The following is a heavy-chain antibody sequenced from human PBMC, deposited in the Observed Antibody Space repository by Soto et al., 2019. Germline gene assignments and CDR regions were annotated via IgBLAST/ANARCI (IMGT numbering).Heavy chain of an antibody. D-gene: IGHD2-2*01. CDR3: ARDLGFVVVPPADHLRGRFDP. CDR1: GYTFTSYY. J-gene: IGHJ5*02. CDR2: INPSGGST. Sequence: ASLKVSCKASGYTFTSYYMHWVRQAPGQGLEWMGIINPSGGSTSYAQKFQGRVTMTRDTSTSTVYMELSSLRSEDTAVYYCARDLGFVVVPPADHLRGRFDPWGQGTLVTVPQ. V-gene: IGHV1-46*01.